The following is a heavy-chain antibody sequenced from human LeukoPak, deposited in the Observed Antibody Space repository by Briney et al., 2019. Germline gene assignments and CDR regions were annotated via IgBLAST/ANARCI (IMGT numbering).Heavy chain of an antibody. D-gene: IGHD3-22*01. V-gene: IGHV1-2*06. CDR1: GYTFSGHY. Sequence: ASVKVSCKASGYTFSGHYMHWVRQAPGQGLEWMGRINPNSGGTNYAQKFQGRVTMTRDTSISTVYMELSRLRSGDTAVYYCAREFVHGSAYYSLWYFDLWGRGTLVTVSS. J-gene: IGHJ2*01. CDR2: INPNSGGT. CDR3: AREFVHGSAYYSLWYFDL.